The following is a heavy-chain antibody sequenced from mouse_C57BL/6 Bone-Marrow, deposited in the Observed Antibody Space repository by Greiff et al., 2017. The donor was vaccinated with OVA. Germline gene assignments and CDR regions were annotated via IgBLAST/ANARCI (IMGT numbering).Heavy chain of an antibody. Sequence: QVQLQQSGSELRSPGSSVKLSCKDFDSEVFPIAYMRWVRQKPGHGFEWIGGILPSIGRTIYGEKFEDKATLDADTLSNTAYLELNSLTSEDSAIYYCARGYSNSPYYAMDYWGQGTSVTVSS. J-gene: IGHJ4*01. CDR2: ILPSIGRT. V-gene: IGHV15-2*01. CDR3: ARGYSNSPYYAMDY. D-gene: IGHD2-5*01. CDR1: DSEVFPIAY.